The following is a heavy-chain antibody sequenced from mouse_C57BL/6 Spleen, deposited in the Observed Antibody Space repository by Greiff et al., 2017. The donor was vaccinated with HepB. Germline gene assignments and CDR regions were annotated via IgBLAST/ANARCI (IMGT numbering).Heavy chain of an antibody. D-gene: IGHD1-2*01. CDR2: IYPGDGDT. CDR3: TSGDYGRRDYYAMDY. CDR1: GYAFSSYW. J-gene: IGHJ4*01. Sequence: QVQLQQSGAELVKPGASVKISCKASGYAFSSYWMNWVKQRPGKGLEWIGQIYPGDGDTNYNGKFKGKATLTADKSSSTAYMQLSSLTSEDSAVYFCTSGDYGRRDYYAMDYWGQGTSVTVCS. V-gene: IGHV1-80*01.